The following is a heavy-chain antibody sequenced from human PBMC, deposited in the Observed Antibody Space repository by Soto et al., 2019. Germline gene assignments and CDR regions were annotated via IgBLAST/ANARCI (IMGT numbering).Heavy chain of an antibody. V-gene: IGHV3-23*01. CDR3: ERESCRGYNYYTSHFDY. CDR1: GFTFRNYD. D-gene: IGHD3-22*01. Sequence: PGGSLRLSCGASGFTFRNYDMSWVRQAPGKGLEWVSAISGSGDSMYYADSVKGRFTISRDNSKNTLDLQMNSLRAEDTATYYYERESCRGYNYYTSHFDYWGQGTLVTVSS. CDR2: ISGSGDSM. J-gene: IGHJ4*02.